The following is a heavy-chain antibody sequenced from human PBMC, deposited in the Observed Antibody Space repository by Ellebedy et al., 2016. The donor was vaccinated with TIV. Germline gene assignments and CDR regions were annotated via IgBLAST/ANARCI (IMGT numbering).Heavy chain of an antibody. J-gene: IGHJ4*02. V-gene: IGHV1-18*04. Sequence: AASVKVSCKASGHTFTNYGFSWVRQAPGEGLEWMGWISGDKGNTNYAQKFQDRVTMTTDTSTSSGYMELRSLRSDDTAVYFCATGRTMIRGFDYWGQGTLVTVSS. CDR3: ATGRTMIRGFDY. D-gene: IGHD3-10*01. CDR2: ISGDKGNT. CDR1: GHTFTNYG.